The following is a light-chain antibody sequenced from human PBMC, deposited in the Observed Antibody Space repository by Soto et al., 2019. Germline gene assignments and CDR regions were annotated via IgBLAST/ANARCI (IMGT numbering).Light chain of an antibody. CDR3: CPYAGSYTDV. Sequence: QSVLTQPRSVSGSPGQSVTISCTGTSSDVGGYNYVSWYQQHPGKAPKLMIYDVSKRPSGVPDRFSGSKSGNTASLTISGLQAEDEADYYCCPYAGSYTDVFGTGTKVTVL. CDR1: SSDVGGYNY. J-gene: IGLJ1*01. V-gene: IGLV2-11*01. CDR2: DVS.